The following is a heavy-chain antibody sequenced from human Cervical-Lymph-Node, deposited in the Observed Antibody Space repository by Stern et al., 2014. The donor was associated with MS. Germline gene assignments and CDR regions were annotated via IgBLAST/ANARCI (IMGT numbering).Heavy chain of an antibody. Sequence: EVQLEESGGGLVQPGGSLRLSCAASGFIFNNYAMNWVRQAPGKGLEWVSGISGGGGATYYTDSVKGRFTISRDNSKNTLYLQMNSLRAEDTAVYYCAKEETYQLFEDYFAYWGQGTLGTVSS. CDR3: AKEETYQLFEDYFAY. J-gene: IGHJ4*02. V-gene: IGHV3-23*04. CDR2: ISGGGGAT. D-gene: IGHD1-1*01. CDR1: GFIFNNYA.